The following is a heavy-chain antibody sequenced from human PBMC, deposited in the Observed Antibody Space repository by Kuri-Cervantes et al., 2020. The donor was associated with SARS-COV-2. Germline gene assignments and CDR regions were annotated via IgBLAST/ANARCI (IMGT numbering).Heavy chain of an antibody. CDR2: IYSGGST. Sequence: GGSLRLSCAASGFTVSSNHVSWVRRAPGKGLEWVSVIYSGGSTYYADSVKGRFTISRDNSKNTLYLQMNSLRAEDTAVYYCARDYVGGYYGMDVWGQGTTVTVSS. CDR1: GFTVSSNH. V-gene: IGHV3-66*01. J-gene: IGHJ6*02. D-gene: IGHD3-10*02. CDR3: ARDYVGGYYGMDV.